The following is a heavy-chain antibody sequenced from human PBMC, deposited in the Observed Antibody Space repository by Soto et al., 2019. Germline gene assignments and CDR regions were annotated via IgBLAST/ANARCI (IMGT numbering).Heavy chain of an antibody. Sequence: QVQLVQSGAEVKKPGASVKVSCKASHYSFARHGISWVRQAPGQGLEWMGWISTYNSNTKYAQKFQGRVTMTTDTPTSTAYMNLRSLTSDDTAVYYCAREGYCSSGSCALYSHDFFGMDVWGQGTTVTVSS. CDR1: HYSFARHG. CDR3: AREGYCSSGSCALYSHDFFGMDV. J-gene: IGHJ6*02. D-gene: IGHD2-15*01. CDR2: ISTYNSNT. V-gene: IGHV1-18*01.